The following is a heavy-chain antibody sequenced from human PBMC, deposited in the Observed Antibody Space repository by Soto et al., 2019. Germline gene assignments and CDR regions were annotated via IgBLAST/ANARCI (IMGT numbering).Heavy chain of an antibody. CDR1: GYTFTGYY. D-gene: IGHD3-3*01. CDR2: INPNSGGT. Sequence: ASVKVSCKASGYTFTGYYMHWVRQAPGQGLEWMGWINPNSGGTNYAQKFQGWVTMTRETSISTAYMELSRLRSDDTAVYYCAREVYDFWSGYYRPSPGYWGQGTLVTVSS. V-gene: IGHV1-2*04. CDR3: AREVYDFWSGYYRPSPGY. J-gene: IGHJ4*02.